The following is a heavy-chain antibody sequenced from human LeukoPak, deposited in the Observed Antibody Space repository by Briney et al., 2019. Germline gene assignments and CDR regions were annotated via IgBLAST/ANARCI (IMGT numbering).Heavy chain of an antibody. CDR2: INPSGGST. J-gene: IGHJ5*02. Sequence: ASVKVSCKASGYTFTSYYMHWVRQAPGQGLEWMGIINPSGGSTSYAQKFQGRVTMTRGTSTSTVYMELSSLRSEDTAVYYCARDGTDFWSGYYEGNWFDPWGQGTLVTVSS. CDR1: GYTFTSYY. CDR3: ARDGTDFWSGYYEGNWFDP. D-gene: IGHD3-3*01. V-gene: IGHV1-46*01.